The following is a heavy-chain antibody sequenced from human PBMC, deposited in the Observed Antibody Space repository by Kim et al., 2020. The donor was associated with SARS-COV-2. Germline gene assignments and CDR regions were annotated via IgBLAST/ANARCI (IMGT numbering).Heavy chain of an antibody. V-gene: IGHV1-3*01. Sequence: ASVKVSCKASGYTFTSYAIHWVRQAPGQRPEWMGWINAGNGQTKNSQKVQGRLTFTRDTSASRADMELSSLRSEDTAVYYCARVEDCSDGRCYYYGMDVWGQGTTVTVSS. CDR1: GYTFTSYA. CDR3: ARVEDCSDGRCYYYGMDV. D-gene: IGHD2-15*01. J-gene: IGHJ6*02. CDR2: INAGNGQT.